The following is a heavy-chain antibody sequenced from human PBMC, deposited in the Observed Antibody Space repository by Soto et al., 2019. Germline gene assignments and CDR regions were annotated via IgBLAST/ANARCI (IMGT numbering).Heavy chain of an antibody. V-gene: IGHV1-3*01. D-gene: IGHD2-15*01. Sequence: ASVKVSCKASGGTFSSYAIHWVRQAPGQRLEWMGWINAGNGNTKYSQKFQGRVTITRDTSASTAYMELTSLRSEDTAVYYCARELQGLYYFDYWGQGTLVTVSS. J-gene: IGHJ4*02. CDR2: INAGNGNT. CDR3: ARELQGLYYFDY. CDR1: GGTFSSYA.